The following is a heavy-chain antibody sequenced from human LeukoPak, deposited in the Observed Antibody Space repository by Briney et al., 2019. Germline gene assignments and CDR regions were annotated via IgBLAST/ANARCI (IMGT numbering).Heavy chain of an antibody. D-gene: IGHD6-13*01. Sequence: GGSLRLSCAASGFTFSSYGMHWVRQAPGKGLEWVAVISYDGSNKYYADSVKGRFTISRDNSKNTLYLQMNSLRAEDTAVYYCAKVYYSSSWVFDYWGQGTLVTVSS. CDR2: ISYDGSNK. V-gene: IGHV3-30*18. J-gene: IGHJ4*02. CDR3: AKVYYSSSWVFDY. CDR1: GFTFSSYG.